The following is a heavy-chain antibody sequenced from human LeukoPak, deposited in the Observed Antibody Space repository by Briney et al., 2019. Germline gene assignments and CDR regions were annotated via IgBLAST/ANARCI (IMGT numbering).Heavy chain of an antibody. V-gene: IGHV4-4*02. Sequence: SETLSLTCAVSGGSISSSNWWSWVRPPPGKGLEWIGEIYHSGRTNYNPSLKRRVTIPLDTSRNQFSLKLNSVTAADTAVYYCAKSNGYGLIDIWGQGTMVTVSS. CDR1: GGSISSSNW. CDR2: IYHSGRT. D-gene: IGHD3-22*01. CDR3: AKSNGYGLIDI. J-gene: IGHJ3*02.